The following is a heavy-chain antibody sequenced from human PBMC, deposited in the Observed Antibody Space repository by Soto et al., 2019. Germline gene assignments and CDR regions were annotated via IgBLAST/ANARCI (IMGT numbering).Heavy chain of an antibody. CDR2: VAHDGTSK. Sequence: PGGSLRFSCAACGCTFSNHAMHWVRRAPGKGLEWVSLVAHDGTSKYYAGSVKGRFTISSDKSTNTLFLQMDSLDTEDTAVYSCARDRRITGIVAEIDLWDRGTLIAVFS. V-gene: IGHV3-30-3*01. D-gene: IGHD1-20*01. J-gene: IGHJ5*02. CDR1: GCTFSNHA. CDR3: ARDRRITGIVAEIDL.